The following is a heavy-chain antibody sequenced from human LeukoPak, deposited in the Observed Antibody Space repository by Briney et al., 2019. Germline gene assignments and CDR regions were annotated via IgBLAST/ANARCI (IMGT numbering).Heavy chain of an antibody. J-gene: IGHJ3*02. CDR1: GGSFSGYY. D-gene: IGHD3-22*01. Sequence: SETLSLTCAVYGGSFSGYYWSWIRQPPGKGLEWIGEINHSGSTNYNPSPKSRVTISVDTSKNQFSLKLSSVTAADTAVYYCARLRGSGYYYRQHAFDIWGQGTMVTVSS. CDR3: ARLRGSGYYYRQHAFDI. V-gene: IGHV4-34*01. CDR2: INHSGST.